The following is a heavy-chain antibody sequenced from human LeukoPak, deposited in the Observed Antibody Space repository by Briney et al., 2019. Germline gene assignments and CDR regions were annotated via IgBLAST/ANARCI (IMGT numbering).Heavy chain of an antibody. CDR1: GFTVSSNY. J-gene: IGHJ4*02. CDR2: IYSGGST. D-gene: IGHD6-19*01. V-gene: IGHV3-66*01. CDR3: ARARGSGWYYFDY. Sequence: PGGSLRFSCAASGFTVSSNYMSWVRQAPGKGLEWVSLIYSGGSTYYADSAKDRFFISRDNSKNTLYLQMNSLRAEDTAVYYCARARGSGWYYFDYWGQGTLVTVSS.